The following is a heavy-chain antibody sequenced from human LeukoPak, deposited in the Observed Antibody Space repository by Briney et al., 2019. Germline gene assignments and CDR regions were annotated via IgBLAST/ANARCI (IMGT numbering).Heavy chain of an antibody. CDR3: ARGRSPFDY. J-gene: IGHJ4*02. Sequence: GASVKVSCKVSGYTLTELSMHWVRQAPGKGLEWMGGFDPEDGETIYAQKFQGRVTMTTDTSATTAYMELRSLRSDDTAVYYCARGRSPFDYWGQGTLVTVSS. CDR1: GYTLTELS. D-gene: IGHD2-15*01. V-gene: IGHV1-24*01. CDR2: FDPEDGET.